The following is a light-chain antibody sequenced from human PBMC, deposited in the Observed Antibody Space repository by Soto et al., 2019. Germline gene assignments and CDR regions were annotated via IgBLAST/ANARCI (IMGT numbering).Light chain of an antibody. CDR3: QQFGSSRWT. Sequence: DIPMTQSPSSLSATVEDRVTITCRARQSISSYLNWYQQKPGKAPKLLIYAASSLQSGVPSRFSGSGSGTDVTLTISRLEPEDFAVYYCQQFGSSRWTFGQGTKVEI. CDR2: AAS. V-gene: IGKV1-39*01. J-gene: IGKJ1*01. CDR1: QSISSY.